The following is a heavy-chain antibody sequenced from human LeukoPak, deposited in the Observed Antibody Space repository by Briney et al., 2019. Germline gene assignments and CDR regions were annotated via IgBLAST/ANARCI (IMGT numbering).Heavy chain of an antibody. J-gene: IGHJ4*02. CDR2: IYYSGST. Sequence: SETLSLTCTVSGGSISSYYWSWIRQPPGKGLEWIGYIYYSGSTNYDPSLKSRVTISVDTSKNQFSLKLSSVTAADTAVYYCARMSIAAPGSTNDYWGQGTLVTVSS. CDR3: ARMSIAAPGSTNDY. D-gene: IGHD6-13*01. CDR1: GGSISSYY. V-gene: IGHV4-59*01.